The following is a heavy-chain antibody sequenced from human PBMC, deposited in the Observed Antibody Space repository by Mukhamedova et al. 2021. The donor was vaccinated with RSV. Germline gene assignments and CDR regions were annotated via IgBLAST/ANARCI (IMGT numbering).Heavy chain of an antibody. CDR2: IDWADDK. Sequence: RGMSVNWIRQPPGKALEWLARIDWADDKYYSTSLQTRLTISKDTSQDQVVLTLTNMDPVDTATYYCARTGDFYSPHFDYWGQGNL. CDR3: ARTGDFYSPHFDY. D-gene: IGHD2-21*02. J-gene: IGHJ4*02. CDR1: RGMS. V-gene: IGHV2-70*11.